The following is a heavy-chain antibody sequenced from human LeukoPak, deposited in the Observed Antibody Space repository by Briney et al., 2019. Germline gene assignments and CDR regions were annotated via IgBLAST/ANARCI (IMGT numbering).Heavy chain of an antibody. CDR3: ARAGYSSSWYDY. V-gene: IGHV3-13*01. CDR2: IGTAGDT. D-gene: IGHD6-13*01. Sequence: GGSLRLSCAASGFTFSSYAMSWVRQAPGKGLEWVSAIGTAGDTYYPGSVKGRFTISRENAKNSLYLQMNSLRAGDTAVYYCARAGYSSSWYDYWGQGTLVTVSS. CDR1: GFTFSSYA. J-gene: IGHJ4*02.